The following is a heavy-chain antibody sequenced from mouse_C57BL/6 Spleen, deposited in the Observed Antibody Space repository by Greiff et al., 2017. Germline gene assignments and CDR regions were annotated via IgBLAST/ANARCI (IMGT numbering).Heavy chain of an antibody. J-gene: IGHJ2*01. CDR1: GYTFPSYW. Sequence: QVQLQQPGAELVQPGASVQLSCKASGYTFPSYWMHWVKQRPGRGLEWIGRIDPTSGGTKYNEKFKSKATLTVDKPSSTAYMQLSSLTSEDSAVYDCARDYYGSDYFDYWGQGTTLTVSS. D-gene: IGHD1-1*01. CDR2: IDPTSGGT. V-gene: IGHV1-72*01. CDR3: ARDYYGSDYFDY.